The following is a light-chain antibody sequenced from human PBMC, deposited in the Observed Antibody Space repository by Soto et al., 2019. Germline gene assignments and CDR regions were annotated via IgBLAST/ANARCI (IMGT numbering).Light chain of an antibody. V-gene: IGKV3-11*01. Sequence: EIVLTQSPATLSLSPGERAILSCRASQSVTNYLAWYQQKPGQAPRLLIYDASNRATGIPARFSGSGSGTDFTLTISSLEPEDFAVYYCQQRSGWPPITFGQGTRLEIK. CDR1: QSVTNY. CDR2: DAS. J-gene: IGKJ5*01. CDR3: QQRSGWPPIT.